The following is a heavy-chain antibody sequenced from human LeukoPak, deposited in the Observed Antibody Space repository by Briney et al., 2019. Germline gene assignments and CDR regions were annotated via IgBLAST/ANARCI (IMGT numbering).Heavy chain of an antibody. CDR2: IYYSGST. D-gene: IGHD5-24*01. CDR3: ARGTMVEMATIWAFDI. CDR1: GGSISSGGYY. V-gene: IGHV4-31*03. Sequence: SETLSLTCTVSGGSISSGGYYWSWIRQHPGKGLEWIGYIYYSGSTYYNPSLKSRVTISADTSKNQFSLKLSSVTAADTAVYYCARGTMVEMATIWAFDIWGQGTMVTVSS. J-gene: IGHJ3*02.